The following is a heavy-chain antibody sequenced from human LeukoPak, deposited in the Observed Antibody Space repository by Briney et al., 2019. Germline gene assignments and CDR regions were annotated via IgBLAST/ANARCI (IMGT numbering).Heavy chain of an antibody. V-gene: IGHV4-34*01. Sequence: TSETLSLTCAVYGGSFSGYYWSWIRQPPGKGLEWIGEINHSGSTNYNPSLKSRVTISVDTSKNQFSLKLSSVTAADTAVYYCAREGYCSSTSCSNWFDPWGQETLVTVSS. CDR3: AREGYCSSTSCSNWFDP. CDR1: GGSFSGYY. D-gene: IGHD2-2*01. J-gene: IGHJ5*02. CDR2: INHSGST.